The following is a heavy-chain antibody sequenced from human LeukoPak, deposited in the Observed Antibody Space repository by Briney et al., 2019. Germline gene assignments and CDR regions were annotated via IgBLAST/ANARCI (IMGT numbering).Heavy chain of an antibody. CDR1: GFTFSNAW. CDR2: IKTDGSEK. CDR3: ARDVTHPAN. J-gene: IGHJ4*02. Sequence: GGSLRLSCATSGFTFSNAWMNWVRQAPGKGLEWVANIKTDGSEKFYVDSVKGRFTISRDNTENSLYLQMNSLRAEDTAVYYCARDVTHPANWGQGTLVTVSS. V-gene: IGHV3-7*01.